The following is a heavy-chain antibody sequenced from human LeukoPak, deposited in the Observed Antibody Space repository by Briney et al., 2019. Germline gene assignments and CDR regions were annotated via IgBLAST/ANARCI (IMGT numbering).Heavy chain of an antibody. D-gene: IGHD2-21*02. CDR3: AKGRLPGDY. CDR2: ISSSSRHK. Sequence: GGSLRLSCAGSGFTFSAYSMNWVRQAPGKGLEWVSSISSSSRHKYYVDSVKGRFTISRDNSKNTLYLQMNSLRAEDTAVYYCAKGRLPGDYWGQGTLVTVSS. J-gene: IGHJ4*02. CDR1: GFTFSAYS. V-gene: IGHV3-21*01.